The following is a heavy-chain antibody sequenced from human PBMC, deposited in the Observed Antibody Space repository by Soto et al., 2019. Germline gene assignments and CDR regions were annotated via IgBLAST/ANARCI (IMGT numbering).Heavy chain of an antibody. J-gene: IGHJ4*02. Sequence: ASVKVSCKASGYMFTTYGISWVRQAPGQGHEWMAWISAYNGAKKYSRNFEDRVTMTTHTSTTTVYMELRNLTSDDTATYFCARTGGGMAPRTLEHWGRGTLVTVSS. CDR3: ARTGGGMAPRTLEH. D-gene: IGHD6-6*01. V-gene: IGHV1-18*04. CDR2: ISAYNGAK. CDR1: GYMFTTYG.